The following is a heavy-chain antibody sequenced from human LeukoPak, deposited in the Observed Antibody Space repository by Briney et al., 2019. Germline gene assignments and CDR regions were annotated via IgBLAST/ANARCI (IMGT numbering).Heavy chain of an antibody. J-gene: IGHJ4*02. D-gene: IGHD3-3*01. CDR2: IIPIFGTG. V-gene: IGHV1-69*13. Sequence: SVTVSCKASGGTFANYAISWVRKAPGQGLEWMGGIIPIFGTGHSAQKFQGRLTITADESTRTTYMELSSLRSEDTAVYYCAKGHDDFRQFDFWGQGTLVIVSS. CDR3: AKGHDDFRQFDF. CDR1: GGTFANYA.